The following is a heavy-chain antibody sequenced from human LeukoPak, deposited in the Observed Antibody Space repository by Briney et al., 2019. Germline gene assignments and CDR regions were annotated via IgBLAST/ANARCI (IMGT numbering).Heavy chain of an antibody. D-gene: IGHD2-15*01. Sequence: ASVKVSCKASGYTFTTYGITWVRQAPGQGLEWMGWISAYNGNTNYAQELQGRVTMTTDTSTSTAYMELRSLRSDDTAVYYYARVVVSSGNNWFDPWGQGTLVTVSS. CDR1: GYTFTTYG. CDR2: ISAYNGNT. CDR3: ARVVVSSGNNWFDP. V-gene: IGHV1-18*01. J-gene: IGHJ5*02.